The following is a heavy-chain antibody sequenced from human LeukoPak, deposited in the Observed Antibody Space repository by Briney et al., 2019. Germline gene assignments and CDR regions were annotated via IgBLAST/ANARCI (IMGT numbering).Heavy chain of an antibody. CDR2: IYPYTGAT. CDR1: GFTFTAYY. CDR3: ARDGPAQMVDFDY. J-gene: IGHJ4*02. V-gene: IGHV1-2*02. Sequence: ASVKVSCKASGFTFTAYYIHWVRQAPGQGLECMGWIYPYTGATHYAQKFQGRVAMTRDTSISTAYMELSRLRPDDTAVYYCARDGPAQMVDFDYWGQGTLVTVSS. D-gene: IGHD3-10*01.